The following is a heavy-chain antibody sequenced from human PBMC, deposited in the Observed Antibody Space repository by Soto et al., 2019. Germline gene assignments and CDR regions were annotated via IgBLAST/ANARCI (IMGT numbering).Heavy chain of an antibody. V-gene: IGHV1-18*01. D-gene: IGHD6-13*01. CDR3: ARQALHSGAEAGSGYYFDS. J-gene: IGHJ4*02. Sequence: ASVKVSCKASGYTFTSYGISWVRQAPGQGLEWMGWSSAYNGNTNYAQKLQGRVTMTTDTSTSTAYMELRSLRSDDTAVYYCARQALHSGAEAGSGYYFDSWAKGTLVTVAS. CDR2: SSAYNGNT. CDR1: GYTFTSYG.